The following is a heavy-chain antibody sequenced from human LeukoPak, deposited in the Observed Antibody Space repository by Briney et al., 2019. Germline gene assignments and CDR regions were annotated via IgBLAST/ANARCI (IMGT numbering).Heavy chain of an antibody. CDR2: ISGSGGST. V-gene: IGHV3-23*01. J-gene: IGHJ4*02. Sequence: GGSLRLSCAASGFTFSSYAMSWVRQAPGKGLEWVSAISGSGGSTYYADSVKGRFTISGDNAKNSLYLQMNSLTAEDTAMYYCARDVVPAAVGYYFDYWGQGTLVTVSS. CDR1: GFTFSSYA. D-gene: IGHD2-15*01. CDR3: ARDVVPAAVGYYFDY.